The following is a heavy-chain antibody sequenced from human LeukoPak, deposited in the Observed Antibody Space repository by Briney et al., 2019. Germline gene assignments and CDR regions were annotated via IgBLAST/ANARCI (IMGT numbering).Heavy chain of an antibody. CDR3: ARHVGLPSTVTNNWFDP. Sequence: GESLKISCKGSGYSFTIYWIGWVRQMPGKGLEWMGIIYPGDSDTRYSPSFQGQVTISADKSISTAYLQWSSLKASDTAMYYCARHVGLPSTVTNNWFDPWGQGTLVTVSS. CDR1: GYSFTIYW. V-gene: IGHV5-51*01. CDR2: IYPGDSDT. J-gene: IGHJ5*02. D-gene: IGHD4-17*01.